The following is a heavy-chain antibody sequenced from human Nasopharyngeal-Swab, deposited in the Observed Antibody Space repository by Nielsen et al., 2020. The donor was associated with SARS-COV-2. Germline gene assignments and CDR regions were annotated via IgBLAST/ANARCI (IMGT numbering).Heavy chain of an antibody. CDR3: AREVGAGFLDH. V-gene: IGHV3-48*04. Sequence: GESLKISCAAFEFTFSSYSMNWVRQAPVKGLECISYISTTVFTTFYADSVTGRFTISRDDAKNSVYLQMNSLRADDTAVYYCAREVGAGFLDHWGQGTPVTVSS. D-gene: IGHD6-19*01. J-gene: IGHJ4*02. CDR2: ISTTVFTT. CDR1: EFTFSSYS.